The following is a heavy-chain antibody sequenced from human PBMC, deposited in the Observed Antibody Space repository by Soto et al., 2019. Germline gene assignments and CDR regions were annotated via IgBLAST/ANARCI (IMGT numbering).Heavy chain of an antibody. J-gene: IGHJ4*02. CDR3: ARLEGLATISYYFDF. CDR2: IYFRGNT. Sequence: LPWSVAGESIKDDGGCRGCISKPPGKGLEWIGSIYFRGNTYYNPSLQTRVTISLDKSRSQFSLKLNSVTAADSAVYFCARLEGLATISYYFDFWGQGALVTVSS. D-gene: IGHD3-9*01. V-gene: IGHV4-39*01. CDR1: GESIKDDGGC.